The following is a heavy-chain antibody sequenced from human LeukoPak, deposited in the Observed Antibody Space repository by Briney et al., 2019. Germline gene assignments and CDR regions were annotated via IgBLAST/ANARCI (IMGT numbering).Heavy chain of an antibody. Sequence: PSETLSLTCAVYGGSFSGYYWSWIRQPPGKGLEWIGEINHSGSTNYNPSLKSRVTISVDTSKNQFSLKLSSVTAADTAVYYCARHLAAARGGWFDPWGQGTLVTVSS. CDR1: GGSFSGYY. D-gene: IGHD6-13*01. CDR3: ARHLAAARGGWFDP. CDR2: INHSGST. V-gene: IGHV4-34*01. J-gene: IGHJ5*02.